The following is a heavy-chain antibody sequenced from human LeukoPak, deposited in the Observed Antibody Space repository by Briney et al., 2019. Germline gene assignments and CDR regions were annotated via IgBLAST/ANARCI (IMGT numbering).Heavy chain of an antibody. CDR1: GYTFTGYY. CDR2: INPNSGGR. D-gene: IGHD3-10*01. Sequence: GASVKVSCKASGYTFTGYYIHWVRQAPGQGLECVGWINPNSGGRSYAQKFLGRVTMTRETSISTAYMELSRLRSDDTAVYYCARGGSGSYFSWLDPWGQGTLVTVSS. CDR3: ARGGSGSYFSWLDP. J-gene: IGHJ5*02. V-gene: IGHV1-2*02.